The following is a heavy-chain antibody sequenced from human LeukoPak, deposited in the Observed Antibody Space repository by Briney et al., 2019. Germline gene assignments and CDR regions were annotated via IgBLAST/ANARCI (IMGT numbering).Heavy chain of an antibody. D-gene: IGHD3-10*01. CDR2: IYTSGST. CDR3: ASRGGSGNYYIDY. V-gene: IGHV4-61*02. J-gene: IGHJ4*02. Sequence: SQTLSLTCTVSGGSISSSSYYWSWSRQPAGKGLEWIGRIYTSGSTNYNPSLKSRVTISVDTSKNQFSLKLSSVTAADTAVYYCASRGGSGNYYIDYWGQGTLVTVSS. CDR1: GGSISSSSYY.